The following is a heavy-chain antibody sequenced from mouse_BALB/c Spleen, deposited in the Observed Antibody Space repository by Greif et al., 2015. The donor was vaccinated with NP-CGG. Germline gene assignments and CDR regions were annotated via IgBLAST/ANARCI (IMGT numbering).Heavy chain of an antibody. D-gene: IGHD4-1*01. CDR3: AAWDGAY. CDR1: GYTFTSYT. Sequence: VNLVESGAELARPGASVKMSCKASGYTFTSYTMNWVKQRPGQGLEWIGYINPSSGYTNYNQKFKDKATLTADKSSSTAYMQLSSLTSVYSAVYYCAAWDGAYWGQGTLVTVSA. V-gene: IGHV1-4*01. J-gene: IGHJ3*01. CDR2: INPSSGYT.